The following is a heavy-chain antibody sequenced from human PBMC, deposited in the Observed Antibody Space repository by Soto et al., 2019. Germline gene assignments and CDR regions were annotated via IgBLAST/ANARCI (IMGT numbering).Heavy chain of an antibody. D-gene: IGHD2-15*01. CDR2: IMPIFAAT. CDR3: ARLGSEGLLGGGAF. V-gene: IGHV1-69*06. J-gene: IGHJ4*02. CDR1: GGTFSSYV. Sequence: ASVKVSCKASGGTFSSYVIAWVRQAPGRGLEWMGGIMPIFAATTYAQRFQGRVTITADKSTSTAHMELSSLTSEDTAVYYCARLGSEGLLGGGAFWGQGTLVTVSS.